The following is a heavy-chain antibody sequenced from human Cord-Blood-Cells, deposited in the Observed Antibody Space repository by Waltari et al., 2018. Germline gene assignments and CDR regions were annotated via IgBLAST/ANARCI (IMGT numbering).Heavy chain of an antibody. CDR2: IRYDGSNK. CDR3: ASLEYSSSSTFDY. Sequence: QVQLVESGGGVVQPGGSLRLSCAASGFTFSSYGLHWARQAPGKGLEWVAFIRYDGSNKYYADSVKGRFTISRDNSKNTLYLQMNSLRAEDTAVYYCASLEYSSSSTFDYWGQGTLVTVSS. V-gene: IGHV3-30*02. J-gene: IGHJ4*02. D-gene: IGHD6-6*01. CDR1: GFTFSSYG.